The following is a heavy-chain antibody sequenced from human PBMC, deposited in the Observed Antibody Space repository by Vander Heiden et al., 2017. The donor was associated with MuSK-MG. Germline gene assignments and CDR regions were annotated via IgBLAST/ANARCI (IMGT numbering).Heavy chain of an antibody. CDR1: GDSFTSYW. D-gene: IGHD3-3*01. V-gene: IGHV5-51*03. CDR3: ARFRILAYGPFDY. Sequence: EVQLVQSGAEGEKAGASRKVSGKGSGDSFTSYWIGWVRQMPGKGLEWMGIIYPGDSDTRYSPSFQGQVTISADKSISTAYLQWSSLKASDTAMYYCARFRILAYGPFDYWGQGTLVTVSS. J-gene: IGHJ4*02. CDR2: IYPGDSDT.